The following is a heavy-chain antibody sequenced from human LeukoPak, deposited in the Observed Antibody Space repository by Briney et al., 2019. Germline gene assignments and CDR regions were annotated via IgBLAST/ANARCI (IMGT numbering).Heavy chain of an antibody. J-gene: IGHJ4*02. Sequence: GGSLRLSCAASGFTFSSYGMHWVRQAPGKGLEWVAVISYDGSNKYYAASVKGRFTISRDNSKNTLYLQMNSLRAEDTAVYYCAKDPRPYYYDSSGFMTDDYWGQGTLVTVSS. V-gene: IGHV3-30*18. CDR1: GFTFSSYG. CDR3: AKDPRPYYYDSSGFMTDDY. CDR2: ISYDGSNK. D-gene: IGHD3-22*01.